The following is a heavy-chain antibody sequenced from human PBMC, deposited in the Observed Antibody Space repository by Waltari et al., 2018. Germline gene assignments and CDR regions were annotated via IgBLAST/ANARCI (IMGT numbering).Heavy chain of an antibody. Sequence: QVQLQESGSGLVKPSETLSLTCTVSGGSISSYYWSWIRQPPGKGLEWIGYIYYSGSTNYNPSLKSRFTISVDTSKNQFSLKLSSVTAADTAVYYCARAHDFWSGYGYFDYWGQGTLVTVSS. CDR1: GGSISSYY. CDR3: ARAHDFWSGYGYFDY. CDR2: IYYSGST. V-gene: IGHV4-59*01. J-gene: IGHJ4*02. D-gene: IGHD3-3*01.